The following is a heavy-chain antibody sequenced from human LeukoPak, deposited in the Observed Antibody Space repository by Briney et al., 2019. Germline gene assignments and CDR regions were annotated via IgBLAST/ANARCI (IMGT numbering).Heavy chain of an antibody. V-gene: IGHV1-69*06. CDR3: ARGSIVVVVAARWPFDI. D-gene: IGHD2-15*01. CDR2: IIPIFGTA. CDR1: GGTFSSYA. Sequence: SVKGSCKASGGTFSSYAISWVRQAPGQGLEWMGGIIPIFGTANYAQKFQGRVTITADKSTTTAYMELSSLRSEDTAVYSCARGSIVVVVAARWPFDIWGPGTMVTVSS. J-gene: IGHJ3*02.